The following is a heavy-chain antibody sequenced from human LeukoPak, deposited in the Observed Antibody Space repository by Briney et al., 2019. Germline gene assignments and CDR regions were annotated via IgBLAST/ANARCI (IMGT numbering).Heavy chain of an antibody. V-gene: IGHV5-51*01. J-gene: IGHJ4*02. D-gene: IGHD3-22*01. CDR1: GYSFINYW. Sequence: GESLKISCKGSGYSFINYWIGWVRQMPGKGLEWMGIIYPGDSDTRYSPSFQGQVTISADKSISTAYLQWSSLKASDTAMYYCARLADLGDSSGYYPPEFDYWGQGTLVTVSS. CDR2: IYPGDSDT. CDR3: ARLADLGDSSGYYPPEFDY.